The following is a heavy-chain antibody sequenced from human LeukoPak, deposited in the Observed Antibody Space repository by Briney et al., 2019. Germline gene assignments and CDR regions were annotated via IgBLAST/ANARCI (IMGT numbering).Heavy chain of an antibody. CDR1: GFTFSDYY. CDR3: AREASSSWFAFDI. CDR2: ISSSSSYI. J-gene: IGHJ3*02. D-gene: IGHD6-13*01. Sequence: PGGSLRLSCAASGFTFSDYYMSWIRQAPGKGLEWVSYISSSSSYIYYADSVKGRFTISRDNAKNSLYLQMNSLRAEDTAVYYCAREASSSWFAFDIWGQGTMVTVSS. V-gene: IGHV3-11*06.